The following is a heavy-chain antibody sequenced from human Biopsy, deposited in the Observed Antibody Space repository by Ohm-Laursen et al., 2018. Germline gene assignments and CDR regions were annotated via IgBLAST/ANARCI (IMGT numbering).Heavy chain of an antibody. Sequence: SLRLSCAASGFTFSSYVMSWVRQAPGKGMEWISYIYGGGNPVSYADSVKGRFTISRDNAHNSLYLHMNSLRAEDTAVYYCVRASIFGVATSGFYYYGMDVWGQGTTVTVSS. CDR1: GFTFSSYV. D-gene: IGHD3-3*01. J-gene: IGHJ6*02. CDR3: VRASIFGVATSGFYYYGMDV. V-gene: IGHV3-48*03. CDR2: IYGGGNPV.